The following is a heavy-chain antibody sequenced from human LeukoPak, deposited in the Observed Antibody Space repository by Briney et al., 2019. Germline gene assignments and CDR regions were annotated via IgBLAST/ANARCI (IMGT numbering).Heavy chain of an antibody. J-gene: IGHJ4*02. V-gene: IGHV3-7*01. Sequence: PGGSLRLSCAASGFTFNSYSMNWVRQAPGKGLEWVANIKQDGSETHYVDSVRGRFIVSRDNAKNSVFLQMNSLRVEDTAIYYCARDFAAAVGWGQGTLVTVSS. CDR2: IKQDGSET. CDR3: ARDFAAAVG. CDR1: GFTFNSYS. D-gene: IGHD2-15*01.